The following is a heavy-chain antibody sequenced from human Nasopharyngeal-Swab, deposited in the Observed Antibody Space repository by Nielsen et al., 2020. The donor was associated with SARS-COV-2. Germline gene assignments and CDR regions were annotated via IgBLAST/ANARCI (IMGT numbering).Heavy chain of an antibody. CDR3: ARGGITIFGVVSNLDY. CDR2: IIPIFGTA. D-gene: IGHD3-3*01. V-gene: IGHV1-69*01. J-gene: IGHJ4*02. Sequence: WVRQAPGQGLEWMGGIIPIFGTANYAQKFQGRVTITADESTSTAYMELSSLRSEDTAVYYCARGGITIFGVVSNLDYWGQGTLVTVLL.